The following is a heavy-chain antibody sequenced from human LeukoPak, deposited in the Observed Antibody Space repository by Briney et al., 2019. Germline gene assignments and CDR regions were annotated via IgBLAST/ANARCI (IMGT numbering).Heavy chain of an antibody. CDR3: AKDGHVAGPNWFDP. V-gene: IGHV3-33*06. CDR2: IWYDGSNK. D-gene: IGHD6-19*01. CDR1: GFTFSSYG. Sequence: GGSLRLSCAASGFTFSSYGMHWVRQAPGKGLEWVAVIWYDGSNKYYADSVKGRFTISRDNSKNTLYLQMNSLRAEDTAVYYCAKDGHVAGPNWFDPWGQGTLVTVSS. J-gene: IGHJ5*02.